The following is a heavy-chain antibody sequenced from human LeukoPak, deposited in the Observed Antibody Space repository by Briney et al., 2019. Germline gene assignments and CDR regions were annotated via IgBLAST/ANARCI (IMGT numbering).Heavy chain of an antibody. CDR3: ARGRNYYYMDV. CDR1: GFNFEDYA. CDR2: ISAKGGSI. Sequence: GGSLRLSCVASGFNFEDYATNWVRQVPGEGLEWVSIISAKGGSIGYANSVKGRFTISRDNAKNSLYLQMNSLRAEDTAVYYCARGRNYYYMDVWGKRTTVTVSS. V-gene: IGHV3-9*01. J-gene: IGHJ6*03.